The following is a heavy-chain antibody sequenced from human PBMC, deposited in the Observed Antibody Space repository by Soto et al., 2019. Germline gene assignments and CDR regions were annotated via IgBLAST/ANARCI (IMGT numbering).Heavy chain of an antibody. D-gene: IGHD3-22*01. CDR2: IFPSDSDT. V-gene: IGHV5-51*01. CDR1: GYKFTSYW. Sequence: GESLKISCRTSGYKFTSYWIAWVRQMPGKGLEWMGIIFPSDSDTRCSPSFQGQVTISADRSTSTVFLQWASLKASDTAVYFCARKDKSGYFNWFDPWGQGTLVTVSS. J-gene: IGHJ5*02. CDR3: ARKDKSGYFNWFDP.